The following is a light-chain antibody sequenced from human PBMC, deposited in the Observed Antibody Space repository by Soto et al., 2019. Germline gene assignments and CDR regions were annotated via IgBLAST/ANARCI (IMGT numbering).Light chain of an antibody. CDR3: QQYGDSPFT. V-gene: IGKV3-20*01. Sequence: EVVLTQYPGTLSLSPVERATLSCSASQIVTINSLAWYQQKPGQPPRLLIYAASTRASAIPDRFSGSGSGTDFTLTISRRQPEDFALYYCQQYGDSPFTFGPGTRVDVK. CDR1: QIVTINS. J-gene: IGKJ3*01. CDR2: AAS.